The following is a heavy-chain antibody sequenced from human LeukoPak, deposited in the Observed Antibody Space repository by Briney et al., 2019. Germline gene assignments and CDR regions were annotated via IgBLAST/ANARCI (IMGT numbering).Heavy chain of an antibody. CDR3: ARGRITMVRGVNINWFDP. V-gene: IGHV1-24*01. CDR1: GYTLTELS. CDR2: FDPEDGET. J-gene: IGHJ5*02. Sequence: GASVKVSCKVSGYTLTELSMHWVRQAPGKGLEWMGGFDPEDGETIYAQKFQGRVTMTRDTSISTAYMELSRLRSDDTAMYYCARGRITMVRGVNINWFDPWGQGTLVTVSS. D-gene: IGHD3-10*01.